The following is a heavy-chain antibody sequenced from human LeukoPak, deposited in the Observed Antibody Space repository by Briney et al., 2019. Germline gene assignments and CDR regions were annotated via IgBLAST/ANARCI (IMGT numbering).Heavy chain of an antibody. CDR3: ARDIAVAGSLFP. J-gene: IGHJ5*02. Sequence: SVKVSCKAVGGSFSSYALTWVRQAPGQGFEWMGRIIPIFGTANYAQKFQGRVTLTADSSTSTAYMELSSLSSDDTAVYYLARDIAVAGSLFPWGQGTLVTVSS. CDR2: IIPIFGTA. D-gene: IGHD6-19*01. V-gene: IGHV1-69*06. CDR1: GGSFSSYA.